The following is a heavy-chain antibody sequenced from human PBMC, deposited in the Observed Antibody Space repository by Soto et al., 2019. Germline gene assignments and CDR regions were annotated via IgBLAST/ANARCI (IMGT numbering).Heavy chain of an antibody. CDR2: IYYSGST. D-gene: IGHD1-26*01. V-gene: IGHV4-39*01. CDR1: GGSISTSSYL. Sequence: SETLSVTCTVSGGSISTSSYLWGWLRQPPGKGLEWIGSIYYSGSTYYNPSLKSRVTMSVDTSKNQFSLKLSSVTAADMAVYYCARRGKTRRDYWAQGTLVSVS. J-gene: IGHJ4*02. CDR3: ARRGKTRRDY.